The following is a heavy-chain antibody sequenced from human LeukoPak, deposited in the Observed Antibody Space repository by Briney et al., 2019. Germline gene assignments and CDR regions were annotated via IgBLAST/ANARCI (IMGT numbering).Heavy chain of an antibody. J-gene: IGHJ6*03. Sequence: GESLKISCKGSGYSFTSYWIGWVRQVPGKGLEWMGIIYPGDSDTRYSPSIQGQVTISADKSISTAYLQWSTLKASDTAIYYCARHHGSSGPHYYYYMDVWGKGTTVTVSS. CDR1: GYSFTSYW. V-gene: IGHV5-51*01. CDR3: ARHHGSSGPHYYYYMDV. D-gene: IGHD3-22*01. CDR2: IYPGDSDT.